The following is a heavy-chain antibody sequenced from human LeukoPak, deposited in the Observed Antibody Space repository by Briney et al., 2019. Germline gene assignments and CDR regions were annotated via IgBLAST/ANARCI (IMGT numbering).Heavy chain of an antibody. V-gene: IGHV3-23*01. D-gene: IGHD3-10*01. Sequence: PGGSLRLSCAASGFTFSNYAMSWVRQAPGKGLEWVSGISNSGDTTYYADSVKGRFTLSRDYSKNTLHLQMNSLRAEDTAVYYCAKPVYGSGSPDYWGQGTLVTVSS. J-gene: IGHJ4*02. CDR1: GFTFSNYA. CDR2: ISNSGDTT. CDR3: AKPVYGSGSPDY.